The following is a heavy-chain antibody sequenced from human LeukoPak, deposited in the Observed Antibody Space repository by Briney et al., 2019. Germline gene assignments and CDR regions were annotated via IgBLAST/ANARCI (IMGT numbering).Heavy chain of an antibody. D-gene: IGHD6-6*01. Sequence: PSETLSLTCAVYGGSFSGYYWSWIRQPPGKGLEWIGEINHSGSTNYNPSLKSRVTISVDTSKNQFSLKLSSVTAADTAVYYCARVSIAARPGDYWGQGTLVTVSS. CDR2: INHSGST. CDR3: ARVSIAARPGDY. V-gene: IGHV4-34*01. CDR1: GGSFSGYY. J-gene: IGHJ4*02.